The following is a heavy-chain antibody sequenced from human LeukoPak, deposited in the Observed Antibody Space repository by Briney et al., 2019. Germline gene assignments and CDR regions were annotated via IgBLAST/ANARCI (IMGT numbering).Heavy chain of an antibody. J-gene: IGHJ4*02. CDR2: IYTSGNT. D-gene: IGHD3-3*01. V-gene: IGHV4-4*07. CDR1: GGSISSYY. Sequence: PSETLSLTCTVSGGSISSYYWSWIRQPAGKGLEWIGRIYTSGNTNYNPSLESRVTMSVDTSKKQFSLKLRSVTAADTAVYYCAKVATFGVVEYYFDYWGQGTLVTVSS. CDR3: AKVATFGVVEYYFDY.